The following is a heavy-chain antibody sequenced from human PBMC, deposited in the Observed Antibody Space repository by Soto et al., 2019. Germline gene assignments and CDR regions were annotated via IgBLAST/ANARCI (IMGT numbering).Heavy chain of an antibody. CDR2: ISAYNGNT. J-gene: IGHJ4*02. V-gene: IGHV1-18*04. D-gene: IGHD6-25*01. Sequence: GASVKVCCKASGYTFTSYGISWVRQAPGQGLEWMGWISAYNGNTNYAQKLQGRVTISVDTSKNTFSLKLDSLTAADTALYYCSRHAPPGVAAPLLYWGQGTPVTVSS. CDR1: GYTFTSYG. CDR3: SRHAPPGVAAPLLY.